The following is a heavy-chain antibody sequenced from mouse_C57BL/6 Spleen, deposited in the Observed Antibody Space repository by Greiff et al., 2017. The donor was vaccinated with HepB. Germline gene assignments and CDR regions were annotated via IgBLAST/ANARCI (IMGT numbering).Heavy chain of an antibody. CDR3: ARRRNAMDY. Sequence: EVQLQQSGPELVKPGASVKISCKASGYTFTDYYMNWVKQSPGKSLEWIGDINPNNGGTSYNQKFKGKATLTVDKSSSTAYMELRSLTSEDSAVYYCARRRNAMDYWGQGTSVTVSS. J-gene: IGHJ4*01. V-gene: IGHV1-26*01. CDR1: GYTFTDYY. CDR2: INPNNGGT.